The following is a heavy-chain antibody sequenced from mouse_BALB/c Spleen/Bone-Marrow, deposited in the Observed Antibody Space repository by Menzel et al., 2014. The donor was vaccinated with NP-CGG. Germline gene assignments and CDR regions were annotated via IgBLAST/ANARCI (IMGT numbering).Heavy chain of an antibody. V-gene: IGHV1S81*02. CDR3: ARRYYGSSYLLDY. Sequence: VQLQQSGAELVKPGASVKLSCKACGYTCTGNWRHWGKQRPGQGLDWIGEINPSNGRTNYNEKFRSKATLTVDKSSSTAYMQLSSLPSEDSAVYYCARRYYGSSYLLDYWGQGTTLTVSS. CDR1: GYTCTGNW. D-gene: IGHD1-1*01. J-gene: IGHJ2*01. CDR2: INPSNGRT.